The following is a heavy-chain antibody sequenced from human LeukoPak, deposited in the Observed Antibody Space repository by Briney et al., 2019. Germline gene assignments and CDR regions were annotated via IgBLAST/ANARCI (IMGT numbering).Heavy chain of an antibody. Sequence: GGSLRLSCAASGFTFSSYGMHWVRQAPGKGLEWVGRIESKTDGGTTDYAAPVKGRFTISRDDSTNTLYLQMNSLKSEDTAVYYCTTYGSGRKFDYWGQGILVTVSS. CDR3: TTYGSGRKFDY. D-gene: IGHD3-10*01. J-gene: IGHJ4*02. CDR2: IESKTDGGTT. CDR1: GFTFSSYG. V-gene: IGHV3-15*04.